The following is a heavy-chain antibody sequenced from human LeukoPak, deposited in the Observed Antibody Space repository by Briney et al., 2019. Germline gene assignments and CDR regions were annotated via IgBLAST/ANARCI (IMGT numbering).Heavy chain of an antibody. Sequence: AETLSLTCTVSGGSISSSSYYWGGIRQPPGKGLEGFGSIYYSGSTYSNPSLKSRATISVDTSKNRFSLKLSSVTAADTPVYYCARLRVSGSLYSDYWGQATLVTVSS. CDR3: ARLRVSGSLYSDY. CDR2: IYYSGST. D-gene: IGHD3-10*01. V-gene: IGHV4-39*01. CDR1: GGSISSSSYY. J-gene: IGHJ4*02.